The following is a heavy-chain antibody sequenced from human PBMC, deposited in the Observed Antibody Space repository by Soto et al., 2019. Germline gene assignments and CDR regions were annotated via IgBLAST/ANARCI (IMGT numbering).Heavy chain of an antibody. Sequence: PGGSLRLSCAASGFTFSSYGMHWVRQAPGKGLEWVAVIWYDGSNKYYADSVKGRFTISRDNSKNTLYLQMNSLRAEDTAVYYCARDLSLESYGYYYYGMDVWGQGTTVTVSS. V-gene: IGHV3-33*01. J-gene: IGHJ6*02. CDR3: ARDLSLESYGYYYYGMDV. CDR2: IWYDGSNK. CDR1: GFTFSSYG. D-gene: IGHD1-1*01.